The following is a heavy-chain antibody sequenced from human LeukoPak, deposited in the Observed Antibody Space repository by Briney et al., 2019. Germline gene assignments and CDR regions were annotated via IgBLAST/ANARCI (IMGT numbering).Heavy chain of an antibody. CDR3: AKGGKWDVTPFDY. J-gene: IGHJ4*02. D-gene: IGHD1-26*01. CDR2: ISYHGSAQ. Sequence: GGSLRLSCAASGFTFNNHAMYWVRQTPGKGLEWVAAISYHGSAQYSADYVKGRFTISRDNSKNTLYLQVNSLRAEDTAVYYCAKGGKWDVTPFDYWGQGTLVTVSS. CDR1: GFTFNNHA. V-gene: IGHV3-30*04.